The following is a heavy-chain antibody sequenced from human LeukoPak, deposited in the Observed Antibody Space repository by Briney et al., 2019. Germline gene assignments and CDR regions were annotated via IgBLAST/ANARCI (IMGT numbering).Heavy chain of an antibody. CDR3: AKSNWNYPYYYYYYMDV. CDR1: GFTFNDYY. D-gene: IGHD1-7*01. J-gene: IGHJ6*03. Sequence: GGSLRLSCAASGFTFNDYYMSWIRQAPGKGLEWVAVIWYDGSNKYYADSVKGRFTISRDNSKNTLYLQMNSLRAEDTAVYYCAKSNWNYPYYYYYYMDVWGKGTTVTVSS. CDR2: IWYDGSNK. V-gene: IGHV3-33*06.